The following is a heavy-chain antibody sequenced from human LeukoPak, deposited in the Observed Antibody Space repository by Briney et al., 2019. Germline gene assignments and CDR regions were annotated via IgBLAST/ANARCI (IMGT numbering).Heavy chain of an antibody. CDR3: ARDYVWGSYGLFDY. V-gene: IGHV3-33*08. D-gene: IGHD3-16*01. J-gene: IGHJ4*02. Sequence: GGSLRLSCAASGFTFSSYAMSWVRQAPGKGLEWVAVIWYDGSNKYYADSVKGRFTISRDNSKNTLYLQMNSLRAEDTAVYYCARDYVWGSYGLFDYWGQGTLVTVSS. CDR1: GFTFSSYA. CDR2: IWYDGSNK.